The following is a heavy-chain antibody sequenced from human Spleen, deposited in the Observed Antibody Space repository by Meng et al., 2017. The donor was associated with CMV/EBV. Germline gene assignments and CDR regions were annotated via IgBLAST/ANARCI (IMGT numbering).Heavy chain of an antibody. CDR2: IKQDGSEK. CDR1: GFSLSDYY. J-gene: IGHJ4*02. Sequence: GESLKISCAASGFSLSDYYMSWVRQAPGKGLEWVANIKQDGSEKYYVDSVKGRFTISRDNAKNSLYLQMNSLRAEDTAVYYCARDRSYYYDSTGLDYWGQGTLVTVSS. D-gene: IGHD3-22*01. V-gene: IGHV3-7*01. CDR3: ARDRSYYYDSTGLDY.